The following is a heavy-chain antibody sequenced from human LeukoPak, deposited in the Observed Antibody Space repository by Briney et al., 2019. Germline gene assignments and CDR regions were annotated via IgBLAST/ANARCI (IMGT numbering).Heavy chain of an antibody. CDR3: AGTGLYFDY. J-gene: IGHJ4*02. V-gene: IGHV4-59*01. Sequence: PSETLSLTCTVSGGSISSYYWSWIRQPPGKGLEWIGYIYYGGSTNYNPSLKSRVTISLDTSKKQFSLKLTSVTAADTALYYCAGTGLYFDYWGQGTLVTVSS. D-gene: IGHD7-27*01. CDR2: IYYGGST. CDR1: GGSISSYY.